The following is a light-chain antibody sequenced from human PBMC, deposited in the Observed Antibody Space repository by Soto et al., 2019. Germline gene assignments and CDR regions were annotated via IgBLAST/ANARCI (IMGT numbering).Light chain of an antibody. CDR3: QQSYSSPYT. V-gene: IGKV1-39*01. CDR2: TAS. Sequence: DIQMTQSPSSLSASVGDRVAITCRASQSISNYLNWYQQKPGKAPKLLISTASSLQSGVPSRFSGSGSGTDFTLTISGLHPEDFAAYYCQQSYSSPYTFGQGTKLEIK. CDR1: QSISNY. J-gene: IGKJ2*01.